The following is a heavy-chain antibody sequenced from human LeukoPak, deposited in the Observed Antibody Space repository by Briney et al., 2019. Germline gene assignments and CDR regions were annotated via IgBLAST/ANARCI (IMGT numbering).Heavy chain of an antibody. V-gene: IGHV3-30-3*01. CDR1: GITFSSYA. CDR2: ISYDGSNK. CDR3: ARDSSSGWYYFDY. D-gene: IGHD6-19*01. Sequence: AGGSLRLSCAASGITFSSYAMHWVRQAPGKGLEWVAVISYDGSNKYYADSAKGRFTISRDNSKNTLYLQMNSLRAEDTAVYYCARDSSSGWYYFDYWGQGTLVTVSS. J-gene: IGHJ4*02.